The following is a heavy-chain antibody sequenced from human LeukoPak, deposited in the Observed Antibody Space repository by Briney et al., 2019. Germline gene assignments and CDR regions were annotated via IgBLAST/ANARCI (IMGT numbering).Heavy chain of an antibody. J-gene: IGHJ4*02. Sequence: PGGSLRLSCAASGFTFSSYWMSWVRQAPGKGLEWVANIKQDGSEKYYADSVRGRFTISRDNSRNTMYLQMNSLRVEDAAVYYCAKAPVTSCRGAFCYPFDSWGQGTLVTVSS. D-gene: IGHD2-15*01. CDR1: GFTFSSYW. CDR3: AKAPVTSCRGAFCYPFDS. V-gene: IGHV3-7*03. CDR2: IKQDGSEK.